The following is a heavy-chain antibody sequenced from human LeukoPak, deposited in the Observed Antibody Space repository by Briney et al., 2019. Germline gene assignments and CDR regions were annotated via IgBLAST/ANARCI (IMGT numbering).Heavy chain of an antibody. J-gene: IGHJ5*02. Sequence: ASVKVSCKASGYTFTSYGISWVRQAPGQGLEWMGWISAYNGNTNYAQKLQGRVTMTTDTSTSTAYMELRSLRSDDTAVYYCAREAGSGSYYKAWFDPWGQGTLVTVSS. D-gene: IGHD3-10*01. CDR3: AREAGSGSYYKAWFDP. V-gene: IGHV1-18*01. CDR2: ISAYNGNT. CDR1: GYTFTSYG.